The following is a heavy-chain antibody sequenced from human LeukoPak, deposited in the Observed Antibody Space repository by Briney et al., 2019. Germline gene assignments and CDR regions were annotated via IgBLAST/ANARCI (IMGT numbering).Heavy chain of an antibody. J-gene: IGHJ4*02. CDR1: GGSISSSSYY. CDR3: ARDGYNPMDY. Sequence: SETLSLTCTVSGGSISSSSYYWGWIRQPPGKGLEWIGSIYYSGSTYYNPSLKSRVTISVDTSKNQFSLELSSVTAADTAVYYCARDGYNPMDYWGQGTLVTVSS. V-gene: IGHV4-39*02. CDR2: IYYSGST. D-gene: IGHD5-24*01.